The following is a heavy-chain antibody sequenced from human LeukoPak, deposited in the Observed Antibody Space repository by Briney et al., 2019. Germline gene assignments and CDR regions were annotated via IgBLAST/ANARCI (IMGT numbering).Heavy chain of an antibody. Sequence: SETLSLTCTVSGGPISSSSYYWGWIRQPPGKGLEWIGSIYYSGSTYYNPSLKSRVTISVDTSKTQFSLKLSSVPAADTAVYYCARHVDDYVPEIDYWGQGTLVTVSS. CDR1: GGPISSSSYY. V-gene: IGHV4-39*01. CDR2: IYYSGST. D-gene: IGHD3-16*01. CDR3: ARHVDDYVPEIDY. J-gene: IGHJ4*02.